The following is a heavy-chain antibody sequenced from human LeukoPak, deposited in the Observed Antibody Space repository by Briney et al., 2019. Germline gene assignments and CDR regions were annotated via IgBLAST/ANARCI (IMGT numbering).Heavy chain of an antibody. CDR2: IYSGGNT. CDR1: GFTVNSKY. D-gene: IGHD5-24*01. Sequence: PGGSLRLSCAASGFTVNSKYMSWVRQAPGKGLEWVSVIYSGGNTYYADSVKGRFTISRDNSDNTLYLQMNSLRAGDTAVYYCTSHRDGTFDYWGQGTLVTVSS. CDR3: TSHRDGTFDY. V-gene: IGHV3-66*04. J-gene: IGHJ4*02.